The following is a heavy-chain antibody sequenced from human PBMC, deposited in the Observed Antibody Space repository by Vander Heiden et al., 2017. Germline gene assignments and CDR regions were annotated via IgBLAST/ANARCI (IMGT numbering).Heavy chain of an antibody. J-gene: IGHJ4*02. Sequence: QLVESGGGFVQPGGSLRLSCVASGFIFSDHHMDWVRQAPGKGPEWVGRIRDKVNDYTTEYAASVKGRFTISRDDTSNSLFLRMDSLKTEDTAVYYCTRKSGSSLDDWGQGTLVTVSS. CDR2: IRDKVNDYTT. V-gene: IGHV3-72*01. CDR3: TRKSGSSLDD. D-gene: IGHD3-10*01. CDR1: GFIFSDHH.